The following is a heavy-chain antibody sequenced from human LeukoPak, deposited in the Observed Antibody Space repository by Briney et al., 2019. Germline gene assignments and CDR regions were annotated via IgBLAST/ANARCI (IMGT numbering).Heavy chain of an antibody. CDR2: IYSGGST. J-gene: IGHJ6*02. D-gene: IGHD3-3*01. V-gene: IGHV3-53*01. Sequence: GGSLRLSCAASGFTVSSNYMSWVRQAPGKGLEWDSVIYSGGSTYYADSVKGRFTISRDNSKNTLYLQMNSLRAEDTAVYYCARALYYDFWSGYYPVPYYYYGMDVWGQGTTVTVSS. CDR1: GFTVSSNY. CDR3: ARALYYDFWSGYYPVPYYYYGMDV.